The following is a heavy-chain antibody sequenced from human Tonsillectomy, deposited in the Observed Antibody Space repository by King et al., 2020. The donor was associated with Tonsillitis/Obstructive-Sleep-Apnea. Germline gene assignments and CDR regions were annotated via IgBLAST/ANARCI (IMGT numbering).Heavy chain of an antibody. D-gene: IGHD2-8*01. CDR1: GFTFSSYA. Sequence: VQLVESGGGLVQPGGSLRLSCAASGFTFSSYAIHWVRQAPGKGLEYVSAISNSGDSTFYADSVKGRFTISRDNSKSTVYLQMSSLRAEDMAVYYCAKWGGGMDVWGQGTTVTVSS. J-gene: IGHJ6*02. CDR2: ISNSGDST. V-gene: IGHV3-64*07. CDR3: AKWGGGMDV.